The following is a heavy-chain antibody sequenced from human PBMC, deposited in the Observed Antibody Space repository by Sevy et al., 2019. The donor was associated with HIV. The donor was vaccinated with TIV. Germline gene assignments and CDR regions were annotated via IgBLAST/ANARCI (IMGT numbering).Heavy chain of an antibody. V-gene: IGHV3-11*01. Sequence: GGSLRLSCAASGFTFSDYYMSWIRQAPGKGLEWLSYISGSDNTIYCADSVKGRFTISRDNAKNSLYLQMNGLRAEDTAFYYCARDHVKDGDLGDYYYYAMDVWGQGTTVTVSS. CDR1: GFTFSDYY. CDR3: ARDHVKDGDLGDYYYYAMDV. CDR2: ISGSDNTI. J-gene: IGHJ6*02. D-gene: IGHD4-17*01.